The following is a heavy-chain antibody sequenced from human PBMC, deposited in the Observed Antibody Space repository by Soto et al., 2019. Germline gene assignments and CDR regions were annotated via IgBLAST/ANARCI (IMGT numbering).Heavy chain of an antibody. Sequence: QVQLVQSGAEVKKPGASVKVSCKASGYTFTSYHITWVRQAPGQGLEWMGWISAYNGNTNYAQKLQGRVTMTTDTPTSTAYLELWSLRSDDTAVYYSSSDSPPPREWGQRTLVTVSS. D-gene: IGHD1-26*01. CDR2: ISAYNGNT. J-gene: IGHJ4*02. CDR1: GYTFTSYH. CDR3: SSDSPPPRE. V-gene: IGHV1-18*01.